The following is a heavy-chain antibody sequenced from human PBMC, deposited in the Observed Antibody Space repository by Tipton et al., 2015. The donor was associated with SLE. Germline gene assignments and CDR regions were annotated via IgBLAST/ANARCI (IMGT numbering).Heavy chain of an antibody. CDR3: TRGIVGATAPDF. J-gene: IGHJ4*02. D-gene: IGHD1-26*01. Sequence: TLSLTCTVSGGSISSGSYYWGWIRQPPGKGLEWIGSIYYSGSTYYNPSLKSRVTISVDTSKNQFSLKVSSVTAADTAVYYCTRGIVGATAPDFWGQGTPVSVSS. V-gene: IGHV4-39*07. CDR1: GGSISSGSYY. CDR2: IYYSGST.